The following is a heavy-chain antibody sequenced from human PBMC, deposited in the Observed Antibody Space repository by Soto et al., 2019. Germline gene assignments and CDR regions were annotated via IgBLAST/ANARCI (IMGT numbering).Heavy chain of an antibody. CDR2: ISGSGGST. CDR1: GFTFSSYA. Sequence: GGSLRLSCAASGFTFSSYAMSWVRQAPGKGLEWVSAISGSGGSTYYADSVKGRFTISRDNSKNTLYLQMNSLRAEDTAVYYCAKDLFSIYYYDSSGYYDPTPYGMDVWGQGTTVTVSS. V-gene: IGHV3-23*01. J-gene: IGHJ6*02. D-gene: IGHD3-22*01. CDR3: AKDLFSIYYYDSSGYYDPTPYGMDV.